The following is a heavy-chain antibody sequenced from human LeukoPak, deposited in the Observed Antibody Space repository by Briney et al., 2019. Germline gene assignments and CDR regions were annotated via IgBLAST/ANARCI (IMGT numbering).Heavy chain of an antibody. V-gene: IGHV3-23*01. D-gene: IGHD3-3*01. CDR3: AKDGGHVSPPFFY. CDR1: GFTFSSYA. J-gene: IGHJ4*02. Sequence: PGGSLRLSCAASGFTFSSYAMSWVRQAPGKGLEWVSGISGSGDNTYYADSVKGRFTISRDNSKNTLYLQMNSLRAEDTAVYYCAKDGGHVSPPFFYWGQGTLVTVSS. CDR2: ISGSGDNT.